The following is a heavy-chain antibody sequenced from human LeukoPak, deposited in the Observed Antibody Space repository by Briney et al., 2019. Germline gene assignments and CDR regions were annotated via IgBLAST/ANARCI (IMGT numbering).Heavy chain of an antibody. Sequence: ASVKVSCKPSGYTFTGNYLHWVRQAPGQGLEWMGWLNPNSGGAHYAQKFQGRVTMTRGTSISTAYMELSRLRSDDTAIYFCAKEAVPGTNWFDPWGQGTLVIVSS. J-gene: IGHJ5*02. CDR2: LNPNSGGA. D-gene: IGHD6-19*01. V-gene: IGHV1-2*02. CDR3: AKEAVPGTNWFDP. CDR1: GYTFTGNY.